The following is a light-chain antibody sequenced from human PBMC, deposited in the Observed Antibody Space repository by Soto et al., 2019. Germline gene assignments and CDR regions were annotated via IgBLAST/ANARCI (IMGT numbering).Light chain of an antibody. CDR1: QSVGSNY. CDR2: GAS. V-gene: IGKV3-20*01. J-gene: IGKJ5*01. Sequence: EIVLTQSPGTLSLSPGERATLSCRASQSVGSNYLAWYQQKPGRAPRLLFYGASSRATGTPDRFSGSGSGTDFTLSISRLEPEDFAVYSCQQYGSSPITFGQGTRLEI. CDR3: QQYGSSPIT.